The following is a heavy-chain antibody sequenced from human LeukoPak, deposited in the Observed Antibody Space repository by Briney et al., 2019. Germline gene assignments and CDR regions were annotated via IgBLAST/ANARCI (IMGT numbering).Heavy chain of an antibody. J-gene: IGHJ6*02. V-gene: IGHV3-43*02. D-gene: IGHD3-3*01. Sequence: GGSLRLSCAASGFTFDDYAMHWVRQAPGKGLEWVSLISGDGGSTFYADSLKGRFTISRDNSKNSLYLQMNSLRTEDTALYYCAKDIGGRRISIFGVVMRGMDVWGQGTTVTVSS. CDR2: ISGDGGST. CDR3: AKDIGGRRISIFGVVMRGMDV. CDR1: GFTFDDYA.